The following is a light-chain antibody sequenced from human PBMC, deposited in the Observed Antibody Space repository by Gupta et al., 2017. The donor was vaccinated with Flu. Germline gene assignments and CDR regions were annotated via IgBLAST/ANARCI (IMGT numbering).Light chain of an antibody. V-gene: IGKV3-15*01. CDR2: DVS. J-gene: IGKJ3*01. Sequence: PGNLSVSPGERATLSCRARQSVYSHLAWYRQKPGQGPRLLMYDVSTRGTGIPDRFSGSGSGTEFTLTISSRQSEDFAVYYCQQDNSWPLTFGHGTKVDIK. CDR3: QQDNSWPLT. CDR1: QSVYSH.